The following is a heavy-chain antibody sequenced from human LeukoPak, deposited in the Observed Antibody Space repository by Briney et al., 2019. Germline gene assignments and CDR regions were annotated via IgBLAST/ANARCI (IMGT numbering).Heavy chain of an antibody. CDR3: ATPLDYYDSSGYHQGGD. CDR2: IKKDESKK. D-gene: IGHD3-22*01. J-gene: IGHJ4*02. Sequence: PGGSLRLSCAASGFTFSSYWMTWVRQAPGKGLEWVGYIKKDESKKNYVDSEKGRFTISTDTAKNSLYPQMNRLRAEDTAVYYCATPLDYYDSSGYHQGGDWGQGTLVTVSS. CDR1: GFTFSSYW. V-gene: IGHV3-7*03.